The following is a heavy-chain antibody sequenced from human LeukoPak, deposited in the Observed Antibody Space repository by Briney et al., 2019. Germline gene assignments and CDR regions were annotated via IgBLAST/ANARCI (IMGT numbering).Heavy chain of an antibody. D-gene: IGHD3-10*01. CDR2: INPNSGGT. J-gene: IGHJ4*02. Sequence: ASVKVSCKASGHTFTGYYMHWVRQAPGQGLAWMGWINPNSGGTNYAQNFQGRVTMTRDTSISTAYMELSRLRSDDTAVYYCARERFGGAAYYFDYWGQGTLVTVSS. CDR1: GHTFTGYY. CDR3: ARERFGGAAYYFDY. V-gene: IGHV1-2*02.